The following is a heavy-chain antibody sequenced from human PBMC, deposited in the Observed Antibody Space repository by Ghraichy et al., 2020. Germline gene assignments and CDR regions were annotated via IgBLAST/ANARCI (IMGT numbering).Heavy chain of an antibody. CDR1: GGSINSSSYF. V-gene: IGHV4-39*01. CDR2: IYYTGGT. Sequence: SQTLSLTCNVSGGSINSSSYFWAWIRQPPGKGLEWIGYIYYTGGTYYSAALKSRVTIAIDASKNQFSLNLRSVTAADTAVYYCASYIRGWIDPWGQGTLVTVSS. D-gene: IGHD3-10*01. J-gene: IGHJ5*02. CDR3: ASYIRGWIDP.